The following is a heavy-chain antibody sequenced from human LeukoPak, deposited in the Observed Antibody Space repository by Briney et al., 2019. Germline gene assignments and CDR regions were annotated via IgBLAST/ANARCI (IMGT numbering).Heavy chain of an antibody. D-gene: IGHD3-10*01. CDR3: TIDRGARDS. Sequence: GGSLRLSCVASGFTFSNAWMSWVRQAPGKGLEWVGRIKSKTDGGATDHGAPVKGRFTISRDDLKNTLYLQMNSLKTEDTAVYYCTIDRGARDSWGQGTLVTVSS. CDR2: IKSKTDGGAT. CDR1: GFTFSNAW. J-gene: IGHJ5*01. V-gene: IGHV3-15*01.